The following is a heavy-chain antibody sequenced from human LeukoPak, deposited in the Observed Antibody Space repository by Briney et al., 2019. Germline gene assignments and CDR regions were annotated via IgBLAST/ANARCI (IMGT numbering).Heavy chain of an antibody. CDR1: GFTFSSYE. CDR2: ISSSGSTI. Sequence: PGGSLRLSCAASGFTFSSYEMNWVRQAPGKGLEWVSYISSSGSTIYYADSVKGRVTISRDNAKNSLYLQMNSLRAEDTAVYYCARDARLGEVKYYMDVWGKGTTVTVSS. J-gene: IGHJ6*03. D-gene: IGHD3-16*01. CDR3: ARDARLGEVKYYMDV. V-gene: IGHV3-48*03.